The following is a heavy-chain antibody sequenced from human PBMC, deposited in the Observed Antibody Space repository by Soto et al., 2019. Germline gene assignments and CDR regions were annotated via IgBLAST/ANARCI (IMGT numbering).Heavy chain of an antibody. Sequence: QVQLQQWGSGLLKPSETLSLTCAIYGGSFSDYYWHWIRQSPGKGLEWIGEIHLSGRVNFTPSLKSRATRSMDTSKNQFFLTLRSVTAADTAVYFWARTPTRGASAWLDPWGRGNLVTVSS. CDR3: ARTPTRGASAWLDP. J-gene: IGHJ5*02. V-gene: IGHV4-34*01. CDR1: GGSFSDYY. D-gene: IGHD1-26*01. CDR2: IHLSGRV.